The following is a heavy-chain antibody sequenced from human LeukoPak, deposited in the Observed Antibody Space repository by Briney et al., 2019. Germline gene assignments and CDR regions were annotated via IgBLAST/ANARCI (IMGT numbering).Heavy chain of an antibody. D-gene: IGHD1-26*01. CDR3: ARQSGSYEQWFDP. CDR1: GGSISSSSYY. CDR2: IYYSGST. V-gene: IGHV4-39*07. J-gene: IGHJ5*02. Sequence: PSETLSLTCTVSGGSISSSSYYWGWIRQPPGKGLEWIGSIYYSGSTYYNPSLKSRVTISVDESKNQFSLKLSSVTAADTAVYYCARQSGSYEQWFDPWGQGTLVTVSS.